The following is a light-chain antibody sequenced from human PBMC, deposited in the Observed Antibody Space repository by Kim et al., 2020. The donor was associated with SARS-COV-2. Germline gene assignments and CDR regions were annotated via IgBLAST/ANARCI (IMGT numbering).Light chain of an antibody. J-gene: IGLJ3*02. CDR3: SSYTSSRTRV. V-gene: IGLV2-14*03. CDR2: DVS. CDR1: SSDVVGYNY. Sequence: GQSSTISCTGTSSDVVGYNYVSSYQQHPGKAPKLMIYDVSNRPSGVSNRFSGSKSGNTASLTISGLQAEDEADYYCSSYTSSRTRVFGGGTQLNVL.